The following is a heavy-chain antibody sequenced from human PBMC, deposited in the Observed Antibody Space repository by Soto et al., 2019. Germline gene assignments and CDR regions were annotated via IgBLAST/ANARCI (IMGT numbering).Heavy chain of an antibody. Sequence: QVQLVQSGAEEKKPGASVKVSCKASGYTFTSHAMHWVRQAPGQRLEWMGWINAGNGNTKYSQKFQGRVTITTDTAPSTAYMELSSLRSEDTAVYYCARDGIAAAGTSRFDPWGQGTLVTVSS. D-gene: IGHD6-13*01. V-gene: IGHV1-3*05. J-gene: IGHJ5*02. CDR3: ARDGIAAAGTSRFDP. CDR1: GYTFTSHA. CDR2: INAGNGNT.